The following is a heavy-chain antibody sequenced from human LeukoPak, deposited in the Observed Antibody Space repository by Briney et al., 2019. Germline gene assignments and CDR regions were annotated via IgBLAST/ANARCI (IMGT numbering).Heavy chain of an antibody. V-gene: IGHV3-74*01. D-gene: IGHD3-9*01. CDR3: ARARYFDHPLDY. Sequence: PGGSLRLSCAASGFSFSTYWMHWVRQAPGKGLVWVSRINDDGTGTTYADSVKGRLTISRDNAKNTLYLQMNSLRAEDSAVYYCARARYFDHPLDYWGQGTLVTVSS. CDR2: INDDGTGT. J-gene: IGHJ4*02. CDR1: GFSFSTYW.